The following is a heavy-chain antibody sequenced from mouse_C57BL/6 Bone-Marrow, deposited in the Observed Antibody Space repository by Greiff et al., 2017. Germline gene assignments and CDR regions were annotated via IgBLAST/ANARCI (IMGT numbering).Heavy chain of an antibody. V-gene: IGHV1-81*01. Sequence: QVQLQQSGAELARPGASVKLSCKASGYTFTSYGIRWVKQRTGQGLEWIGGIYPTSGNTYYNEKFKGKATLTADKSSSTAYMELRSLTSEDSAVYFCARGQLRLRDYYFDYWGKGTTLTVSS. CDR3: ARGQLRLRDYYFDY. CDR2: IYPTSGNT. J-gene: IGHJ2*01. CDR1: GYTFTSYG. D-gene: IGHD3-2*02.